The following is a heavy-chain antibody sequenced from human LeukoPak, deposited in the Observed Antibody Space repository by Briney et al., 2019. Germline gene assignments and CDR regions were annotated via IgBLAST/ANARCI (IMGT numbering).Heavy chain of an antibody. CDR2: INHSGSN. D-gene: IGHD3-10*01. CDR1: GGSFSGYY. CDR3: ALEPRGVGRPYFQH. V-gene: IGHV4-34*01. Sequence: SETLSLTCAVYGGSFSGYYWSWIRQPPGKGLEWIGEINHSGSNNYYPSLKSRVTISVDPYKNQLSLKLSAVTAADTGVYYCALEPRGVGRPYFQHWGQGTLVTVSS. J-gene: IGHJ1*01.